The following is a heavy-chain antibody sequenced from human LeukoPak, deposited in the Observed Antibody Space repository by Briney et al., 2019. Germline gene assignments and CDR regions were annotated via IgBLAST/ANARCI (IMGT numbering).Heavy chain of an antibody. V-gene: IGHV1-3*01. Sequence: GASVKVSCKASGGTFSSYAIGWVRQAPGQRLEWMGWINAGNGNTKYSQKFQGRVTITRDTSASTAYMELSSLRSEDTAVYYCASVMGAVAGFDYWGQGTLVTVSS. CDR3: ASVMGAVAGFDY. D-gene: IGHD6-19*01. CDR1: GGTFSSYA. CDR2: INAGNGNT. J-gene: IGHJ4*02.